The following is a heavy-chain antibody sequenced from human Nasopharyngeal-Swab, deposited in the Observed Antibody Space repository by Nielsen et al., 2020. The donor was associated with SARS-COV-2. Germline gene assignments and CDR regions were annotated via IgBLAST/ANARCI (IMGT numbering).Heavy chain of an antibody. J-gene: IGHJ4*02. D-gene: IGHD2-2*03. Sequence: VRQAPGKGLEWVSRIGSSGSSRDYADSVKGRFTISRDNAKNSLYLQMNSLRAEDTAVYYCARGTLRLDIVVVPAVYFDYWGQGTLVTVSS. V-gene: IGHV3-48*03. CDR3: ARGTLRLDIVVVPAVYFDY. CDR2: IGSSGSSR.